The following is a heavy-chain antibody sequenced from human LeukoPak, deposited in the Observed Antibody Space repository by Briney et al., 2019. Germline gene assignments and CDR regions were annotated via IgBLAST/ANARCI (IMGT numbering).Heavy chain of an antibody. Sequence: ASVKVSCKASGYTFTSYGISWVRQAPGQGLEWMGWISAYNGNTNYAQKLQGRVTTTTDTSTSTAYMELRSLRSDDTAVYYCARSPQGYCSGGSCYKPTEYFQHWGQGTLVTVSS. J-gene: IGHJ1*01. CDR1: GYTFTSYG. V-gene: IGHV1-18*01. CDR2: ISAYNGNT. D-gene: IGHD2-15*01. CDR3: ARSPQGYCSGGSCYKPTEYFQH.